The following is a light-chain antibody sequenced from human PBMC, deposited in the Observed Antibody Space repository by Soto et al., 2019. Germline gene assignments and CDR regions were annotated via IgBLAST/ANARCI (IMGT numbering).Light chain of an antibody. V-gene: IGKV3-20*01. CDR2: RAS. CDR1: QSVSSSF. J-gene: IGKJ4*01. Sequence: EIVLTQSPDTLSLSPGERATLSCRASQSVSSSFLAWYHQKPGQAPRLLIYRASSRATGIPDRFTGSGSGTDFTLTISRLEPEDFAVYYCQQYESSLLTFGGGTKVEIK. CDR3: QQYESSLLT.